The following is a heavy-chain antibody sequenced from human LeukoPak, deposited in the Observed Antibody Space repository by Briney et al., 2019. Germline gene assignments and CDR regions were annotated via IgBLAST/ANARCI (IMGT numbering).Heavy chain of an antibody. V-gene: IGHV3-7*03. D-gene: IGHD6-19*01. CDR1: GFSFTTYW. CDR3: AKDPGDKAVDRWFDP. J-gene: IGHJ5*02. CDR2: IKEDGSDK. Sequence: GGSLRLYGAATGFSFTTYWMSWVRQAPGKGLEWVANIKEDGSDKYYVDSVKGRFSISRDNAKNSLYLQMSSLRAEDTAVYYCAKDPGDKAVDRWFDPWGQGTLVTVSS.